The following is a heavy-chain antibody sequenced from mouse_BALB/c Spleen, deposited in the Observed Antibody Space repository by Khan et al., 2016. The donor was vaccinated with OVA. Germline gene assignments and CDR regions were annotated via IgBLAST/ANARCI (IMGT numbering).Heavy chain of an antibody. CDR1: GYTFINYW. J-gene: IGHJ2*01. V-gene: IGHV1-7*01. CDR3: ARRGLRWDFDN. CDR2: INPSTGYT. D-gene: IGHD1-1*01. Sequence: VQLQESGAELAKPGASVKMSCKASGYTFINYWILWVKQRPGQGLEWIGYINPSTGYTEYNKNFKDKATLTADKSSSTAYMQLSSLTSGDSAVYYDARRGLRWDFDNWGQGTTLTGSS.